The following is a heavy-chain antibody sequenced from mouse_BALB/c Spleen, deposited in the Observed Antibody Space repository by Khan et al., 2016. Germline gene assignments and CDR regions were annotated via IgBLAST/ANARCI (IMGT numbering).Heavy chain of an antibody. D-gene: IGHD1-3*01. CDR2: INTYTGET. CDR3: VREGSDSTFKLSVMDY. CDR1: GYTFTNSG. Sequence: QIQLVQSGPELKKPGETVKISCKASGYTFTNSGMNWVRQAPGKGLKWMGRINTYTGETTYADDFKGRIALSLDNSDSTDYLQINNIEYEDMATYLCVREGSDSTFKLSVMDYWGQETSVTVSS. V-gene: IGHV9-1*02. J-gene: IGHJ4*01.